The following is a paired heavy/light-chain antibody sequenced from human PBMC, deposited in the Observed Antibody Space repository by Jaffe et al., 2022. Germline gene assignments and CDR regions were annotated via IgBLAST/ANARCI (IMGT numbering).Heavy chain of an antibody. Sequence: EVQLLESGGTLVQPGESLRLSCVGSGFTFGSYSMTWVRQAPGKGLEWVSGISGSGGTTSYADSVKGRFTISRDNSKNTLYLQMNSLRVEDTAVYSCAKGPRSVVSGGSCYWDYWGQGTLVTVSS. D-gene: IGHD2-15*01. V-gene: IGHV3-23*01. CDR3: AKGPRSVVSGGSCYWDY. CDR2: ISGSGGTT. J-gene: IGHJ4*02. CDR1: GFTFGSYS.
Light chain of an antibody. CDR1: SGSVSPSYY. CDR3: VLFMGSGIWV. Sequence: QTVVTQEPSFSVSPGGTVTLTCGLSSGSVSPSYYPTWYQQTPGQAPRTLIYSTNTRSSGVPDRFSGSILGNKAALTITGAQADDESDYYCVLFMGSGIWVFGGGTKLTVL. J-gene: IGLJ2*01. CDR2: STN. V-gene: IGLV8-61*01.